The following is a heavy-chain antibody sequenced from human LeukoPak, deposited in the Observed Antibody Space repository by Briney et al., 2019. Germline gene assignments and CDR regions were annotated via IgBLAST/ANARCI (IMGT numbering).Heavy chain of an antibody. J-gene: IGHJ4*02. D-gene: IGHD6-13*01. CDR1: GGSISSGDYY. Sequence: PSQTLSLTCTVSGGSISSGDYYWSWIRQPPGKGLEWIGYIYHSGSTYYNPSLKSRVTISVDRSKNQFSLKLSSVTAADTAVYYCARVGARSCFDYWGQGTLVTVSS. CDR2: IYHSGST. CDR3: ARVGARSCFDY. V-gene: IGHV4-30-2*01.